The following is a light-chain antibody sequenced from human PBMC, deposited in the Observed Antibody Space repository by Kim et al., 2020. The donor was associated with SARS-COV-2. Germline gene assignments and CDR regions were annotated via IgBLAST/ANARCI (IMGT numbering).Light chain of an antibody. CDR3: NSRDHNTNPWV. CDR1: SLRSYY. Sequence: SSELTQDPAVSVALGQTVRITCQGDSLRSYYASWYQQKPGQAPVLVIYDKDNRPSGIPDRFSGSGSGNTASLTITGAQAEDEAGYYCNSRDHNTNPWVFG. V-gene: IGLV3-19*01. J-gene: IGLJ3*02. CDR2: DKD.